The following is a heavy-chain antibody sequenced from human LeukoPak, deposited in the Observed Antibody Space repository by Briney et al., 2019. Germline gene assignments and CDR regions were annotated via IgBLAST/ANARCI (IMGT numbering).Heavy chain of an antibody. Sequence: GGSLRLSCVASGIAFRNYAMTWVRQAPGKGLEWVSSITGSGTTTRYADSVKGRFTISRDNSVDTLYLQVNSLSAEDTAVYYCGIEPNGDYIGAFDFWGQGTKVTAYS. CDR1: GIAFRNYA. D-gene: IGHD4-17*01. CDR3: GIEPNGDYIGAFDF. CDR2: ITGSGTTT. V-gene: IGHV3-23*01. J-gene: IGHJ3*01.